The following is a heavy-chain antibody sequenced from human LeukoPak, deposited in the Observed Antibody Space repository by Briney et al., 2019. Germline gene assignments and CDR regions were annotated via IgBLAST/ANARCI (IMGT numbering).Heavy chain of an antibody. J-gene: IGHJ4*02. CDR2: IYYSGST. CDR3: ARGRMNYYDSSGYYCLDY. CDR1: GGSISSYY. V-gene: IGHV4-59*01. D-gene: IGHD3-22*01. Sequence: SETLSLTCTVSGGSISSYYWSWIRQPPGKGLEWIGYIYYSGSTNYNPSLKSRVTISVDTSKNQFSLKLSSVTAADTAVYYCARGRMNYYDSSGYYCLDYWGQGTLVTVSS.